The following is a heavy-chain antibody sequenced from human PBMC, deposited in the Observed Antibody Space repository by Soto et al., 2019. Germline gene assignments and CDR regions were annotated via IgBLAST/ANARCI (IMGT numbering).Heavy chain of an antibody. V-gene: IGHV3-11*01. CDR1: GFTFSDYY. Sequence: QVQLVESGGGLVKHGGSLRLSCAASGFTFSDYYMSWIRQAPGRGLEWFSDMSSSGSTIYYADSVKGRFTISRDNAKNSLYLQMNSLRAEDTAVYYCARDGDERYYDFWSGHYSFDYWGQGTLVTVSS. J-gene: IGHJ4*02. CDR3: ARDGDERYYDFWSGHYSFDY. CDR2: MSSSGSTI. D-gene: IGHD3-3*01.